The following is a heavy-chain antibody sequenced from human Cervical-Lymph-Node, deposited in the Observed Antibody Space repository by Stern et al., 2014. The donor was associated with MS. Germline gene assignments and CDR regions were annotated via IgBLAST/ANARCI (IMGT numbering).Heavy chain of an antibody. CDR3: TRDPRGYCSGGSCYQGFFDS. CDR2: VWQDGSNK. J-gene: IGHJ4*02. V-gene: IGHV3-33*01. CDR1: GFIFRNSG. D-gene: IGHD2-15*01. Sequence: VQLVESGGGVVQPGRSLRLSCAASGFIFRNSGMHWVRQAPGTGLEWVAVVWQDGSNKYYADSVKGRFTISRDNSNNMVDLQMNSLRVEDMGIYYCTRDPRGYCSGGSCYQGFFDSWGRGTLVTVSS.